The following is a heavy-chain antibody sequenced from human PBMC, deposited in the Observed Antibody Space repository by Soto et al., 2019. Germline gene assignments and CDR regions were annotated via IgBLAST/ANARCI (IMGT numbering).Heavy chain of an antibody. CDR1: GYKFTNYY. J-gene: IGHJ2*01. CDR2: VNPKRGDA. CDR3: ARDPGLPGQYWHSDL. Sequence: QVVLVHSGAEVKKPGDSVKVSCKSSGYKFTNYYIHWVRQAPGQGPEWMGWVNPKRGDAIYAQKFQGWVTMTRDMATTTAYLEVNRLKPDDTAVYFCARDPGLPGQYWHSDLWGRGTLVTVSS. V-gene: IGHV1-2*04.